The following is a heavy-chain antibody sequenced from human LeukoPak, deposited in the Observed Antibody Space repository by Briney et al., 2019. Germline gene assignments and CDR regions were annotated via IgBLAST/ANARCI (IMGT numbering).Heavy chain of an antibody. CDR2: VQFDGSNK. Sequence: PGGSLRLSCAASGFPFSSYGIHWVRQAPGKGLYWVAFVQFDGSNKYYADSVKGRFTISRDNSKNTLYLQMNSLRTEDTALYYCATDPPGIAAAHLNYYFDYWGQGTLVTVSS. CDR3: ATDPPGIAAAHLNYYFDY. CDR1: GFPFSSYG. V-gene: IGHV3-30*02. J-gene: IGHJ4*02. D-gene: IGHD6-13*01.